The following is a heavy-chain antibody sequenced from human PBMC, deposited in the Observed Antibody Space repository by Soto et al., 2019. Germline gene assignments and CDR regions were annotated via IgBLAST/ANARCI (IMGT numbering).Heavy chain of an antibody. CDR2: ISAYNDNT. Sequence: GGSLEGSPTCSWFTFFNHGISRGGQGPGQGLEWMGWISAYNDNTNYAQKLQGRVTMTTDTSTNTAYMELRSLRSGDTAVYYCAREGARYSGYRYFDDSGQATVVTV. CDR3: AREGARYSGYRYFDD. J-gene: IGHJ4*02. V-gene: IGHV1-18*01. D-gene: IGHD5-12*01. CDR1: WFTFFNHG.